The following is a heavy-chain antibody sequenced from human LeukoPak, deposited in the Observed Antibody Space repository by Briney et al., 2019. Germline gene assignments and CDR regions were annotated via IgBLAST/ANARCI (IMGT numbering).Heavy chain of an antibody. V-gene: IGHV3-74*01. CDR2: INYDARSR. J-gene: IGHJ1*01. CDR3: VRGAGPGTPFD. CDR1: GFTFSLSW. D-gene: IGHD1-1*01. Sequence: GGSLRLSCAASGFTFSLSWMHWVRQAPGEGLGWVSSINYDARSRTYADSMKGRLTISRDNAKNTLFLQMNRLRVEDTAIYSCVRGAGPGTPFDWGQGILVTVSS.